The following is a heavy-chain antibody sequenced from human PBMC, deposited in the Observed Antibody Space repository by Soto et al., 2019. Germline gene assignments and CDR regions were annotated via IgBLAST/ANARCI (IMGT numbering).Heavy chain of an antibody. Sequence: GGSLRLSCTASGFTFGNYAMSWFRQAPGKGLEWVAVISYDGSNKYYADSVKGRFTISRDNSKNTLYLQMNSLRAEDMAVYYCAKDSRSPLRYFDWPAYYGMDVWGQGTTVTVSS. CDR2: ISYDGSNK. J-gene: IGHJ6*02. D-gene: IGHD3-9*01. CDR3: AKDSRSPLRYFDWPAYYGMDV. CDR1: GFTFGNYA. V-gene: IGHV3-30*04.